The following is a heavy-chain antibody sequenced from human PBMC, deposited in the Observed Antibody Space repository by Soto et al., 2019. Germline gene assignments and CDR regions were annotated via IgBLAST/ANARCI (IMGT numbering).Heavy chain of an antibody. J-gene: IGHJ5*02. V-gene: IGHV1-69*13. D-gene: IGHD2-21*02. CDR2: IIPIFGTT. Sequence: ASVKVSCKASGGTFSSYAISWVRQAPGQGLEWMGGIIPIFGTTNYAQKFQGRVTITADESTSTAYMELSSLRSEDTAVYYCARSLAYCGGDCYSPKPGPFDPWR. CDR3: ARSLAYCGGDCYSPKPGPFDP. CDR1: GGTFSSYA.